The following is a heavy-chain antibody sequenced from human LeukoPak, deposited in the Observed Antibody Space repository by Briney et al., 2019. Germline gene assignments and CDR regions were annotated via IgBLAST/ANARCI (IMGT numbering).Heavy chain of an antibody. V-gene: IGHV1-69*04. Sequence: GASVKVSCKASGGTFSSYAISWVRQAPGQGLEWMGRIIPIFGIANYAQKFQGRVTITADKSTSTAYMELSSLRSEDTAVYYCTRSGSRELRVAFDIWGQGTMVTVSS. J-gene: IGHJ3*02. CDR1: GGTFSSYA. CDR3: TRSGSRELRVAFDI. D-gene: IGHD1-26*01. CDR2: IIPIFGIA.